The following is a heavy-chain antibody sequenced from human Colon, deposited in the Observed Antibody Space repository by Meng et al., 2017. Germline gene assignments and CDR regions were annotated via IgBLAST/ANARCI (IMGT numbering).Heavy chain of an antibody. D-gene: IGHD4-17*01. CDR1: GYIFSTYW. J-gene: IGHJ3*01. CDR2: IYPADSDT. V-gene: IGHV5-51*01. Sequence: GGSLRLSCKGSGYIFSTYWVAWVRQMPGKGLEWIGIIYPADSDTRYSPSFQGQVTISVDKSINPAYLQLSSLKASDTAMYYCAMTFHFGDNPDALDVWGQGTMVTVSS. CDR3: AMTFHFGDNPDALDV.